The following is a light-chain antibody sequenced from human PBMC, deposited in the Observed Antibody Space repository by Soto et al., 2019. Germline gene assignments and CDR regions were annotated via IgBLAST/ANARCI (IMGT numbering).Light chain of an antibody. CDR2: EVT. CDR3: SSYTSSTTWV. Sequence: QSVLTQPASVSGSPGQSITISCTGTSSDIGGYNRVSWYQQYPGKAPKLVIYEVTNRPSGVSNRFSGSKSGNTASLTISGLQAEDEADYYCSSYTSSTTWVFGGGTKLTVL. CDR1: SSDIGGYNR. V-gene: IGLV2-14*01. J-gene: IGLJ2*01.